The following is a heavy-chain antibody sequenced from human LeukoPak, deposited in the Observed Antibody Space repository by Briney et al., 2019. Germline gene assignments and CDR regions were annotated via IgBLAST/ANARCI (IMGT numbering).Heavy chain of an antibody. D-gene: IGHD3-22*01. CDR1: GDSISSGGYY. CDR3: ARESGYYDSSGYHTLYGMDV. V-gene: IGHV4-61*08. CDR2: IYYSGST. J-gene: IGHJ6*02. Sequence: SETLSLTCTVSGDSISSGGYYWSWVRQPPGKGLEWIGYIYYSGSTNYNPSLKSRVTISVDTSKNQFSLKLSSVTAADTAVYYCARESGYYDSSGYHTLYGMDVWGQGTTVTVSS.